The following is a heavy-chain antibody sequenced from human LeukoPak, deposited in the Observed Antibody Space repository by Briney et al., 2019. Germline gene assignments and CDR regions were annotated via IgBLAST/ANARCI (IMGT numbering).Heavy chain of an antibody. CDR3: ARNSGYDADAPGTPAWFDP. CDR1: GGSISSYY. Sequence: SETLSLTCTVSGGSISSYYWSWIRQPPGKGLEWIGYIYYSGSTNYNPSLKSRVTISVDTSKNQFSLKLTSVTAADTAVYYCARNSGYDADAPGTPAWFDPWGQGTLVTVSS. V-gene: IGHV4-59*12. J-gene: IGHJ5*02. D-gene: IGHD5-12*01. CDR2: IYYSGST.